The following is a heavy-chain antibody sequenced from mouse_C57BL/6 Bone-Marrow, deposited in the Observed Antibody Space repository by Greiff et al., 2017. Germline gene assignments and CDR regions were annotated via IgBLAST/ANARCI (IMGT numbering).Heavy chain of an antibody. CDR1: GYTFTSYW. J-gene: IGHJ2*01. Sequence: QVHVKQPGAELVKPGASVKLSCKASGYTFTSYWMHWVKQRPGRGLEWIGRIDPNSGGTKYNEKFKSKATLTVDKPSSTAYMQLSSLTSEDSAVYYCARGAYGSSYPYYFDYWGQGTTLTVAS. D-gene: IGHD1-1*01. CDR3: ARGAYGSSYPYYFDY. CDR2: IDPNSGGT. V-gene: IGHV1-72*01.